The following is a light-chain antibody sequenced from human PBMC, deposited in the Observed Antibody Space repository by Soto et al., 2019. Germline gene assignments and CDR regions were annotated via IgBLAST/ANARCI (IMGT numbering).Light chain of an antibody. Sequence: QSALTQPASVSGSPGQSITISCTGTSSDVGGYNYGSWYQQHPGKAPKLMIYDVSNRPSGVSNRFSGSKSGNTASLTISGLQAEDEADYYCSSYTSSSTLYVFGPGTKVTVL. CDR3: SSYTSSSTLYV. CDR1: SSDVGGYNY. J-gene: IGLJ1*01. V-gene: IGLV2-14*01. CDR2: DVS.